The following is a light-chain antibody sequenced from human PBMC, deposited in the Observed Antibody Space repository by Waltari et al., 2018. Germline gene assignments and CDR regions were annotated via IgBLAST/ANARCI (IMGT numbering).Light chain of an antibody. CDR3: QHYYSSPLT. CDR2: CAS. CDR1: QRVLNSSNNKNN. J-gene: IGKJ4*01. V-gene: IGKV4-1*01. Sequence: DIVMTQSPDSLAVSLGERATINCKSSQRVLNSSNNKNNLAWYQQKPGQPPKLHMYCASTRESGVPDRFSGSGSGTDFTLTISSLQAEDVAVYYCQHYYSSPLTFGGGTKVEIK.